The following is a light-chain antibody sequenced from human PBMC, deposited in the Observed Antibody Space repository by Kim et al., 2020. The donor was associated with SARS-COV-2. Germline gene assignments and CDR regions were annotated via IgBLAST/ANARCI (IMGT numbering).Light chain of an antibody. Sequence: GQRVTISFSGSSSNIGSNSVNWYQQVPGTAPKVLIYNNNQRPSGVPDRFSASKSGTSASLAISGLQSEDEADYYCASWDDTLSGWVFGGGTQLTVL. J-gene: IGLJ3*02. CDR1: SSNIGSNS. CDR2: NNN. CDR3: ASWDDTLSGWV. V-gene: IGLV1-44*01.